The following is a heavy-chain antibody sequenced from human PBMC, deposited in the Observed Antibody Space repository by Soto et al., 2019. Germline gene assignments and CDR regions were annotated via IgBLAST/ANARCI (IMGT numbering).Heavy chain of an antibody. CDR2: MNPNSGNT. J-gene: IGHJ5*02. CDR3: GGGRSGGGGNWFDP. V-gene: IGHV1-8*01. Sequence: QVQLVQSGAEVKKPGASVKVSCKASGYTFTSYDINWVRQATGQGLEWMGWMNPNSGNTAYAQKFQGSVNKPRNTPISTPYMGLSSLRSEDTAVYYWGGGRSGGGGNWFDPWGQGTLVTVSS. CDR1: GYTFTSYD. D-gene: IGHD3-10*01.